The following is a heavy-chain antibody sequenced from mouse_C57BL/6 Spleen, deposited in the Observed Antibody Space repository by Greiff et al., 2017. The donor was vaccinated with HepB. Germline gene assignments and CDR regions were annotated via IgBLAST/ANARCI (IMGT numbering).Heavy chain of an antibody. CDR2: ISYDGSN. CDR3: ARADYYGSSFGYYAMDY. V-gene: IGHV3-6*01. CDR1: GYSITSGYY. D-gene: IGHD1-1*01. J-gene: IGHJ4*01. Sequence: EVKLQESGPGLVKPSQSLSLTCSVTGYSITSGYYWNWIRQFPGNKLEWMGYISYDGSNNYNPSLKNRISITRDTSKNQFFLKLNSVTTEDTATYYCARADYYGSSFGYYAMDYWGQGTSVTVSS.